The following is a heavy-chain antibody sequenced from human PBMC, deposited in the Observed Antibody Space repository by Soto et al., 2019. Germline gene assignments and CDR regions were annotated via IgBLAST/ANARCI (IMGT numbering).Heavy chain of an antibody. J-gene: IGHJ6*02. CDR1: GYTFTSYY. CDR3: ARSYPTAYYYYGMDV. Sequence: WASVKVSCKASGYTFTSYYMHWVRQAPGQGLEWMGIINPSGGSTSYAQKFQGRVTMTRDTSTSTVYMELSSLRSEDTAVYYCARSYPTAYYYYGMDVWGQGTTVTVSS. CDR2: INPSGGST. V-gene: IGHV1-46*01.